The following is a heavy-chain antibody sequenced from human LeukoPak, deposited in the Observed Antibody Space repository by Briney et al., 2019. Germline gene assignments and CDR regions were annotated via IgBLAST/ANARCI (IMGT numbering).Heavy chain of an antibody. D-gene: IGHD5-18*01. J-gene: IGHJ5*02. CDR3: ARGHLEKDTAMGGSYWFDP. V-gene: IGHV1-69*13. CDR2: IIPIFGTA. Sequence: WASVKVSCKASGGTFSSYAISWVRQAPGQGLEWMGGIIPIFGTANYAQKFQGRVTITADESTSTAYMELSSLRSEDTAVYYCARGHLEKDTAMGGSYWFDPWGQGTLVTVSS. CDR1: GGTFSSYA.